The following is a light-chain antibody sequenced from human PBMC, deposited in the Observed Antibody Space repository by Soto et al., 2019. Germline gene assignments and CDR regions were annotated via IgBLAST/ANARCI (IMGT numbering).Light chain of an antibody. Sequence: QSVLTQPASVSGSPGQSITISCTGTSSDVGAYNYVSWYQQHPGKAPKLMIYDVNIRPSGVSNRFSGSKSGNTASLTISGLQAEDEADYYCNSWTTSTTMKFGGGTKLTVL. CDR1: SSDVGAYNY. CDR3: NSWTTSTTMK. CDR2: DVN. V-gene: IGLV2-14*01. J-gene: IGLJ2*01.